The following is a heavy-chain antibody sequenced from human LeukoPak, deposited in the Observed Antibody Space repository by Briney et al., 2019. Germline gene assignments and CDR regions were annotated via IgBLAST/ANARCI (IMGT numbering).Heavy chain of an antibody. CDR1: GYSFTSYW. D-gene: IGHD5-18*01. CDR2: IYPGDSDT. V-gene: IGHV5-51*01. CDR3: ARETAEYSYGLN. J-gene: IGHJ4*02. Sequence: GESLKISCKGSGYSFTSYWIGWVRQMPGKGLEWMGIIYPGDSDTRYSPSFQGQVTISADKSISTAYMELSRLRSDDTAVYYCARETAEYSYGLNWGQGTLVTVSS.